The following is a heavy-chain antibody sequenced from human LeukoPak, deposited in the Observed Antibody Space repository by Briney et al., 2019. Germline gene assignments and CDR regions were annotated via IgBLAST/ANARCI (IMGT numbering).Heavy chain of an antibody. CDR3: VKDIVGAFDI. V-gene: IGHV3-30*02. CDR2: IRHDGSNT. CDR1: GFTFNSNG. Sequence: GGSLRLSCAASGFTFNSNGMHWVRQAPGKGLEWVAFIRHDGSNTHYADSVNGRFTISRDNSKNTLHLQVNTLRAGDTAVYYCVKDIVGAFDIWGQGTMVIVSS. J-gene: IGHJ3*02. D-gene: IGHD2-21*01.